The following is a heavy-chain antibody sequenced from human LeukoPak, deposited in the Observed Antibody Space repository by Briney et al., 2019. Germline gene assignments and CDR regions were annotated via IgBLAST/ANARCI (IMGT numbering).Heavy chain of an antibody. V-gene: IGHV1-18*01. D-gene: IGHD3-22*01. CDR3: ARDRGGYYDSSGYYEGY. CDR2: AYNGNT. J-gene: IGHJ4*02. Sequence: AYNGNTNYAQKLQGRVTMTTDTSTSTAYMELRSLRSDDTAVYYCARDRGGYYDSSGYYEGYWGQGTLVTVSS.